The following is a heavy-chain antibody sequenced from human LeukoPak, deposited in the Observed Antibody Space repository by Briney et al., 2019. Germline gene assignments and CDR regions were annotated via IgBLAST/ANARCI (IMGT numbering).Heavy chain of an antibody. V-gene: IGHV3-23*01. CDR2: ISGSGGST. J-gene: IGHJ4*02. CDR1: GFTFSSYA. D-gene: IGHD4-17*01. CDR3: ARVADYGDYVHDY. Sequence: GSLRLSCAASGFTFSSYAMSWVRQAPGKGLEWVSAISGSGGSTYYADSVKGRFTISRDNSKNTLYLQMNSLRDEDTAVYYCARVADYGDYVHDYWGQGTLVTVSS.